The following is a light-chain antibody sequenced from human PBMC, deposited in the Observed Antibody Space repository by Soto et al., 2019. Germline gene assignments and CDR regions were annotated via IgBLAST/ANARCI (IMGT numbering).Light chain of an antibody. CDR2: GAS. CDR1: QSVSSSY. Sequence: EIVLTQSPGTLSLSPGERATLSCRASQSVSSSYLGWYQQKPGQAPRLLIYGASSRATGIPDRFIGSGSGTDFSLTIARLEPEDFAVYYCQLYGSSPPRTFGQGTKVEIK. V-gene: IGKV3-20*01. J-gene: IGKJ1*01. CDR3: QLYGSSPPRT.